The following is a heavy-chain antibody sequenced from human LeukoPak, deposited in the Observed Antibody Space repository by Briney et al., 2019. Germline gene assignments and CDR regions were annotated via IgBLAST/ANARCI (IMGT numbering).Heavy chain of an antibody. D-gene: IGHD6-13*01. J-gene: IGHJ2*01. Sequence: GGSLRLSCAASGFTFSSYGMHWVRQAPGKGLEWVAVILSDGSKEFYTDSVKGRFTISRDNSKNTLYLQMNSLRAEDTAVYYCAKGSSTYSITSYWYFDLWGRGTLVTVSS. V-gene: IGHV3-33*06. CDR2: ILSDGSKE. CDR3: AKGSSTYSITSYWYFDL. CDR1: GFTFSSYG.